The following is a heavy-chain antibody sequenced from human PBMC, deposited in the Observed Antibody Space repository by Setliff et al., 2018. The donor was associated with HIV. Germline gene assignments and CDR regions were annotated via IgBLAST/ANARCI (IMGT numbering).Heavy chain of an antibody. Sequence: GGSLRLSCAVSGFTFSTYAMSWVRQAPGKGLEWVSTISAGGGSTYYADSVKGRFTISRDNSKNTLYLQMNSLRAEDTAVYYCAKARVDGDYYYYYMDVWGKGTTVTVSS. V-gene: IGHV3-23*01. J-gene: IGHJ6*03. CDR1: GFTFSTYA. CDR2: ISAGGGST. D-gene: IGHD4-17*01. CDR3: AKARVDGDYYYYYMDV.